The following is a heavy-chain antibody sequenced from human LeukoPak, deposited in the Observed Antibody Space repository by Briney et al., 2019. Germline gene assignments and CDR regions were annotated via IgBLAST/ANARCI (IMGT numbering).Heavy chain of an antibody. J-gene: IGHJ4*02. CDR1: GFSVTTYW. V-gene: IGHV3-74*01. D-gene: IGHD3-22*01. Sequence: VGSLRLSCAASGFSVTTYWMHWVRQTPGKGLVWVARILVEGNVIDYAESVKGRFTISRDSAKNTLFLQMNSLRVEDTAVHSCARDLTGPYDHWGQGTLVTVSS. CDR2: ILVEGNVI. CDR3: ARDLTGPYDH.